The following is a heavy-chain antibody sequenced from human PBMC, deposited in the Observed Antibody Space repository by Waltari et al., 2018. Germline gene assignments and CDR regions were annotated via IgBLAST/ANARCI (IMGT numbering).Heavy chain of an antibody. D-gene: IGHD6-6*01. V-gene: IGHV1-8*01. J-gene: IGHJ6*03. CDR3: ARGREYSSSSSVYYYYYYMDV. CDR2: MNPNSGKT. Sequence: QVQLVQSGAEVKKPGASVKVSCKASGYTFTSYDINWVRQATGQGLEWMGWMNPNSGKTGYAQKFQGRVTMTRNTSISTAYMELSSLRSEDTAVYYCARGREYSSSSSVYYYYYYMDVWGKGTTVTVSS. CDR1: GYTFTSYD.